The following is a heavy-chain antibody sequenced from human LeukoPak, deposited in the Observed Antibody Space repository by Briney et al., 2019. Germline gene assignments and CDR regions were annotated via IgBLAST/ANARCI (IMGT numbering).Heavy chain of an antibody. Sequence: SETLSLTCSVSGGSITNYYWTWIRQPPGKGLEWIGYIYYSGSTNYNPSLKSRVTISVDTSKNQFSLKMKSVTAADTAMYYCARSHSFYSENCSDPWGQGTLVTVSS. D-gene: IGHD3-16*02. CDR2: IYYSGST. CDR3: ARSHSFYSENCSDP. J-gene: IGHJ5*02. V-gene: IGHV4-59*01. CDR1: GGSITNYY.